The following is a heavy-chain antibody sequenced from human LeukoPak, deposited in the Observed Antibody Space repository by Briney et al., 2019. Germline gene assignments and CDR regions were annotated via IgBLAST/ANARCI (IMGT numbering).Heavy chain of an antibody. Sequence: PSETLSLTCTVSGGSISSYYWSWIRQPPGKGLKWIGYIYYSGSTNYNPSLKSRVTISVDTSKNQFSLKLSSVTAADTAVYYCARDRQGYYFDYWGQGTLVTVSS. CDR1: GGSISSYY. CDR3: ARDRQGYYFDY. V-gene: IGHV4-59*01. J-gene: IGHJ4*02. CDR2: IYYSGST.